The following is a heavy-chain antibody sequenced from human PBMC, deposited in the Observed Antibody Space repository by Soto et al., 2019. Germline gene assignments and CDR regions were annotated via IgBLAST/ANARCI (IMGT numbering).Heavy chain of an antibody. CDR3: AKDQRYFDWLLFDY. D-gene: IGHD3-9*01. V-gene: IGHV3-23*01. J-gene: IGHJ4*02. Sequence: SGGSLRLSCAASGFTFSSYAMSWVRQAPGKGLEWVSAISGSGGSTYYADSVKGRFTISRDNSKNTLYLQMNSLRAEDTAVYYCAKDQRYFDWLLFDYWGQGTLVTVSS. CDR1: GFTFSSYA. CDR2: ISGSGGST.